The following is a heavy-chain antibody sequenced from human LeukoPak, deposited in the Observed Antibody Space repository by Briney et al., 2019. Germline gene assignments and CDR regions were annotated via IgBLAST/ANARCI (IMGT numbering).Heavy chain of an antibody. CDR2: IYTTGAT. Sequence: PSETLSLTCTVSGGSISDYYWSWIRQPPGKGLEWIGYIYTTGATSYNPSLKSRVTISLDTSKNQFSLQLSSVTAADTAVYYCARERYDFWSFDYWGQGTLVTFSS. CDR1: GGSISDYY. J-gene: IGHJ4*02. V-gene: IGHV4-4*09. CDR3: ARERYDFWSFDY. D-gene: IGHD3-3*01.